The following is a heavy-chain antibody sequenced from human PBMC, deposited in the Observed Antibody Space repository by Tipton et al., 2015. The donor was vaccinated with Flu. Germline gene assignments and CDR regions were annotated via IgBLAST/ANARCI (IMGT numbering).Heavy chain of an antibody. CDR3: ARDYRLGWYDEPRPWWYFDL. D-gene: IGHD6-19*01. CDR2: IYYSGST. Sequence: PGLVKPSETLSLTCTVSGGSISSYYWSWIRQPPGKGLEWIGYIYYSGSTNYNPSLKSRVTISVDTSKNQFSLKLSSVTAADTAVYYCARDYRLGWYDEPRPWWYFDLWGRGTLVTVSS. V-gene: IGHV4-59*01. CDR1: GGSISSYY. J-gene: IGHJ2*01.